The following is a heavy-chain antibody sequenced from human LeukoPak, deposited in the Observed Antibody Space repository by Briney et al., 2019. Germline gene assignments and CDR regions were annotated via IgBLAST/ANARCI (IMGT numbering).Heavy chain of an antibody. Sequence: GGSLRLSCAASGFTFSSYAMTWVRQAPGKGLEWVAHVKPDGSEKSYVDSVKGRFTISRDNAQNSLYLQMNSLRAEDTAVYYCARDRGYYVFDYWGQGTLVTVSS. J-gene: IGHJ4*02. V-gene: IGHV3-7*01. D-gene: IGHD3-22*01. CDR1: GFTFSSYA. CDR3: ARDRGYYVFDY. CDR2: VKPDGSEK.